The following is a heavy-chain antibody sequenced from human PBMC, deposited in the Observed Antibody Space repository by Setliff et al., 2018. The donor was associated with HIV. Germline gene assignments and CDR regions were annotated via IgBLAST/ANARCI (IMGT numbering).Heavy chain of an antibody. V-gene: IGHV3-23*01. CDR1: GFTFSNYA. CDR2: ILSTGERT. Sequence: GGSLRLSCAASGFTFSNYAMSWVRQAPGEGLEWVSAILSTGERTFYADSVKGRFTISRDNSKNTLYLQMGSLRPEDMAVYYCARADYFNSPFDSWGQGTLVTVSS. J-gene: IGHJ4*02. D-gene: IGHD4-17*01. CDR3: ARADYFNSPFDS.